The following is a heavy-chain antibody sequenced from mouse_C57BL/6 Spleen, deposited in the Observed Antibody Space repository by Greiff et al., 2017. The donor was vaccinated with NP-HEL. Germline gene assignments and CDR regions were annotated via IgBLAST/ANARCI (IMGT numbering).Heavy chain of an antibody. D-gene: IGHD1-1*01. Sequence: QVQLQQSGAELVKPGASVKISCKASGYAFSSYWMNWVKQRPGKGLEWIGQIYPGDGDTNYNGKFKGKATLTADKSSSTAYMQLSSLTSEDSAVYFCARSGGSYGYYFDYWGQGTTLAVSS. CDR2: IYPGDGDT. CDR3: ARSGGSYGYYFDY. V-gene: IGHV1-80*01. CDR1: GYAFSSYW. J-gene: IGHJ2*01.